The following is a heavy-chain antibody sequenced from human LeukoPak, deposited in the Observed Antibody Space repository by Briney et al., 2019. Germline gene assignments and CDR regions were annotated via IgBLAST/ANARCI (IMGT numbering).Heavy chain of an antibody. J-gene: IGHJ4*02. CDR3: AKGKRYPDY. V-gene: IGHV3-7*03. Sequence: GGSLRLSCAASGFTFSSYAMSWVRQAPGKGLGWVASLNLDGSDKYYVDSVKGRFTISRDNAKNSLYLQMDSLRVEDTAVYYCAKGKRYPDYWGQGTLVTVSS. D-gene: IGHD1-1*01. CDR2: LNLDGSDK. CDR1: GFTFSSYA.